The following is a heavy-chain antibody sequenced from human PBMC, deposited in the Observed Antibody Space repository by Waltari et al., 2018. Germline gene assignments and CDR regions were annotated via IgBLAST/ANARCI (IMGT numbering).Heavy chain of an antibody. V-gene: IGHV7-4-1*02. Sequence: QVQLVQSGSEMKKPGASVKVSCKASGYTFINYGVNWGRQAPGQGLEWMGWIKTNTGKPTYAQGFTGRFVFSSDTSVNTAYLQISNLKTEDTAVYYCARGDIVIVPAADNWFDPWGQGTLVTVSS. CDR1: GYTFINYG. CDR2: IKTNTGKP. J-gene: IGHJ5*02. D-gene: IGHD2-15*01. CDR3: ARGDIVIVPAADNWFDP.